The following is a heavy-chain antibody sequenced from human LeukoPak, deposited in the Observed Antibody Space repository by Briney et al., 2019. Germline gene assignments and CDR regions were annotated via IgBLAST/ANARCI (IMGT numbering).Heavy chain of an antibody. CDR2: ISYDGSNK. J-gene: IGHJ6*02. Sequence: RSLRLSCAASGFTFSSYDMHWVRQAPGKGLEWVAVISYDGSNKYYAASVKGRFTISRDNSKNTLYLQMNSRRAEDTAVYYCAKDPSGDSFGSYGMDVWGQGTTVTVSS. V-gene: IGHV3-30*18. CDR3: AKDPSGDSFGSYGMDV. CDR1: GFTFSSYD. D-gene: IGHD5-18*01.